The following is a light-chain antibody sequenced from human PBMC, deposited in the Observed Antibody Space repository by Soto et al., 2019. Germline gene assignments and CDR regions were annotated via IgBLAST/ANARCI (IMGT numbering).Light chain of an antibody. J-gene: IGKJ1*01. CDR2: GAS. CDR3: LQDYSYPRT. CDR1: QDIRNE. Sequence: AIQMTQSPASLSASVGDRVTITCRASQDIRNELGWYQQKPGQAPKLLINGASILQAGAPARFSGIGSGTDFTLTISSLQPEDFATYYCLQDYSYPRTFGQGTKVEIK. V-gene: IGKV1-6*01.